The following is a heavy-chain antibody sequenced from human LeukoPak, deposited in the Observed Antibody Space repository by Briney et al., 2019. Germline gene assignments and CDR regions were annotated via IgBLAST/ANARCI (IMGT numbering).Heavy chain of an antibody. CDR1: GYTFTGYY. CDR3: ARVRGYNPRDAFDI. V-gene: IGHV1-2*02. CDR2: INPNSGGT. J-gene: IGHJ3*02. Sequence: GASVKVSCKASGYTFTGYYMHWVRQAPGQGLEWMGWINPNSGGTNYAQKFQGRVTMTRDTSISTAYMELSRLRSDDTAVYYCARVRGYNPRDAFDIWGQGTMVTVSS. D-gene: IGHD5-24*01.